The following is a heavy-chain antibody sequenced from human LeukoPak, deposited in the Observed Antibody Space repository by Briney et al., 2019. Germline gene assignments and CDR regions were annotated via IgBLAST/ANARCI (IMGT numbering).Heavy chain of an antibody. CDR1: GGSISSSSYY. Sequence: SETLSLTCTVSGGSISSSSYYWGWIRQPPGKGLEWIGSIYYSGSTYYNPSLKSRVTISVDTSKNQFSLKLSSVTAADTAVYYCAREGGRLTRRDGYKGDWGQGTLVTVSS. CDR2: IYYSGST. CDR3: AREGGRLTRRDGYKGD. V-gene: IGHV4-39*07. D-gene: IGHD5-24*01. J-gene: IGHJ4*02.